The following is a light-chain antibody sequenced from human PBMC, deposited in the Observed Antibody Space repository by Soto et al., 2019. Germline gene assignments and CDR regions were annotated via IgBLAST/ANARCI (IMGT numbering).Light chain of an antibody. Sequence: DIVMTQSPLSLPVTPGEPASISCRSSQSLLHNNGYNYLDWYLQKPGQSPQLLIYLGSNRASGVPDRFSGNGTGADFTLEISRVEAEDVGIYYCMQALQTPPSFGQGTKVEIK. CDR3: MQALQTPPS. CDR2: LGS. CDR1: QSLLHNNGYNY. V-gene: IGKV2-28*01. J-gene: IGKJ1*01.